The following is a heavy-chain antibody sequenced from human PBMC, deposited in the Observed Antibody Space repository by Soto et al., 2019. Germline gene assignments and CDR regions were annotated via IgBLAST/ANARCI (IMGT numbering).Heavy chain of an antibody. CDR2: ISYDGSNK. CDR3: AKVWAAGSYFDY. D-gene: IGHD3-10*01. J-gene: IGHJ4*02. CDR1: GFTFSSYG. Sequence: PGGSLRLSCAASGFTFSSYGMRWVRQAPGKGLEWVAVISYDGSNKYYADSVKGRFTISRDNSKNTLYLQMNSLRAEDTAVYYCAKVWAAGSYFDYWGQGTLVTVSS. V-gene: IGHV3-30*18.